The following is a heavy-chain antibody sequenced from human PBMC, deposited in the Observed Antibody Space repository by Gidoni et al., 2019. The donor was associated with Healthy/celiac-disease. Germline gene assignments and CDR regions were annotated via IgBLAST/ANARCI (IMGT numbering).Heavy chain of an antibody. J-gene: IGHJ4*02. CDR1: GFTFSSYS. V-gene: IGHV3-21*04. D-gene: IGHD3-22*01. CDR3: ARDQLPHYYDSSFDY. Sequence: EVQLVESGGGLVKPGGSLRLSCAASGFTFSSYSMNWVRQAPGKGLEWVSSISSSSSYLYYADSVKVRFTISRYNAKNSLYLQMNSLRAEDTAVYYCARDQLPHYYDSSFDYWGQGTLVTVSS. CDR2: ISSSSSYL.